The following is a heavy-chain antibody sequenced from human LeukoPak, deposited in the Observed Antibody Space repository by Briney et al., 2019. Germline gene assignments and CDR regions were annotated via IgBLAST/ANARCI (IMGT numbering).Heavy chain of an antibody. CDR2: INAGNGNT. V-gene: IGHV1-3*01. J-gene: IGHJ3*02. Sequence: GASVTVSCKASGYTFTSYAMHWVRQAPGQRLEWMGWINAGNGNTKYSQKFQGRVTITRDTSTSTAYMELSSLRSEDTAVYYCARTSSYYDFWSGYYGDAFDIWGQGTMVTVSS. CDR3: ARTSSYYDFWSGYYGDAFDI. CDR1: GYTFTSYA. D-gene: IGHD3-3*01.